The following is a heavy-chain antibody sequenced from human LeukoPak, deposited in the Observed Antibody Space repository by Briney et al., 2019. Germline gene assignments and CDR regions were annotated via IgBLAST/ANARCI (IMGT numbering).Heavy chain of an antibody. CDR3: ASGMTMVGWFDP. Sequence: PGGSRRLSCAASGFTFSSYGMHGVGRAPGKGREWVAVISYDGSNKYYADSVKGRFTISRDNAKNSLYLQMNSLRAEDTAVYYCASGMTMVGWFDPWGQGTLVTVSS. D-gene: IGHD4/OR15-4a*01. CDR2: ISYDGSNK. V-gene: IGHV3-30*03. CDR1: GFTFSSYG. J-gene: IGHJ5*02.